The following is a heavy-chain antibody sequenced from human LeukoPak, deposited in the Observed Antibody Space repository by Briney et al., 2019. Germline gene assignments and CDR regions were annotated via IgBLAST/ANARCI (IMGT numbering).Heavy chain of an antibody. CDR2: INPNSGGT. V-gene: IGHV1-2*02. D-gene: IGHD6-19*01. CDR1: GYTFTGYY. J-gene: IGHJ6*03. CDR3: ARPRSGWQENYYYYYMDV. Sequence: GASVKVSCKASGYTFTGYYMHWVRQAPGQGLEWMGWINPNSGGTNYAQKFQGRVTMTRDTSISTAYMELSRLRSDDTAVYYCARPRSGWQENYYYYYMDVWGKGTTVTVSS.